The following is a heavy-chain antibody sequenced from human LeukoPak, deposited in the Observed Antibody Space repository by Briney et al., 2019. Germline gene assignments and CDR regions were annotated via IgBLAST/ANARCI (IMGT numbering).Heavy chain of an antibody. J-gene: IGHJ4*02. CDR1: GYTFTNYG. Sequence: ASVKVSCKTSGYTFTNYGMSWLRQAPGQGLEWMGWISAYNGDTKYLQSLQGRITMTTDTSTSTVYMELRSLRSDDTAVYYCARDNPYYYVYWGQGTLVTVSS. V-gene: IGHV1-18*01. CDR3: ARDNPYYYVY. D-gene: IGHD3-16*01. CDR2: ISAYNGDT.